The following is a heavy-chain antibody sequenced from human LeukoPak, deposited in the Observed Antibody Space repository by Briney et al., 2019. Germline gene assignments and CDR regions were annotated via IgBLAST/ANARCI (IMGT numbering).Heavy chain of an antibody. J-gene: IGHJ3*02. CDR3: ASYSGYSYGRDAFDI. D-gene: IGHD5-18*01. CDR1: GYSFTSYW. CDR2: IYPGDSDT. Sequence: GEPLKISCKGSGYSFTSYWIGWVRQMPGKGLEWMGIIYPGDSDTRYSPSFQGQVTISADKSISTAYLQWSSLKASDTAMYYCASYSGYSYGRDAFDIWGQGTMVTVSS. V-gene: IGHV5-51*01.